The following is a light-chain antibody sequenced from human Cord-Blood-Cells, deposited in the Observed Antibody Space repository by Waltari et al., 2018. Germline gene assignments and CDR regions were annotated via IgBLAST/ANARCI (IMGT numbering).Light chain of an antibody. Sequence: EIVMTQSPATLSVSPGERATLSCRASQSVSSNLAWYQQKPCPAPRLLICGASTRATGIPARFSGSGSGTEFTLTISSLQSEDFAVYYCQQYNNWPWTFGQGTKVEIK. CDR3: QQYNNWPWT. CDR1: QSVSSN. CDR2: GAS. V-gene: IGKV3-15*01. J-gene: IGKJ1*01.